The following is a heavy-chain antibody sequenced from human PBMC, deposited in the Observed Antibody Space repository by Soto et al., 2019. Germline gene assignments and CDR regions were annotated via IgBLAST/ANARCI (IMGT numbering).Heavy chain of an antibody. J-gene: IGHJ3*02. V-gene: IGHV3-33*01. Sequence: PGGSLRLSCAASGFTFSSYGMHWVRQAPGKGLEWVAVIWYDGSNKYYADSVKGRFTISRDNSKNTLYLQMNSLRAEDTAVYCCARGAVYVSPSAFDIWGQGTMVTVSS. D-gene: IGHD3-10*02. CDR2: IWYDGSNK. CDR3: ARGAVYVSPSAFDI. CDR1: GFTFSSYG.